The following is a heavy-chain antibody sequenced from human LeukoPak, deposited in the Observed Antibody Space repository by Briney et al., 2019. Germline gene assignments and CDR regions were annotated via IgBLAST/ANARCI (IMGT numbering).Heavy chain of an antibody. V-gene: IGHV4-59*01. J-gene: IGHJ6*03. CDR1: GGSISTYY. D-gene: IGHD1-26*01. Sequence: SETLSLTCTVSGGSISTYYWSWIRQPPGKGLEWIGYISYSGSTNYNPSLKSRVTISVDTSKNQFSLKLSSVTAADTAVYYCAREASGSTLEGVVYYYYYMDVWGKGTTVTVSS. CDR2: ISYSGST. CDR3: AREASGSTLEGVVYYYYYMDV.